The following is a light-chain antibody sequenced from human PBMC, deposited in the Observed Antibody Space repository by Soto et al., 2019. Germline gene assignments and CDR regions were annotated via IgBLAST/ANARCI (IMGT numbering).Light chain of an antibody. Sequence: ETVLTQSPGTLSLSPGETATLSCRASQSVISDYLAWYQQKPDQAPRLVIYGASGRAAGIPDRFNGSGSGTDFTLTISRLEPEDFAIYYCQQRTNWPPTHTFGQGTKLEIK. CDR1: QSVISDY. J-gene: IGKJ2*01. V-gene: IGKV3D-20*02. CDR3: QQRTNWPPTHT. CDR2: GAS.